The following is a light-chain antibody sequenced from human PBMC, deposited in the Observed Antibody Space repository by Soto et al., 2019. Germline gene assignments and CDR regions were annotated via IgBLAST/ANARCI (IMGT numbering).Light chain of an antibody. V-gene: IGKV1-9*01. CDR3: QQLDSFPLT. CDR2: SAS. Sequence: IQLTQSPSSLSASIGDRVDLTCRASQAIYSRLAWYQQRPGKAPELLIYSASTLQSGVPSRFSGGGSGTDFTLTINGLQPEDFATYYYQQLDSFPLTFGGGTKVEI. J-gene: IGKJ4*01. CDR1: QAIYSR.